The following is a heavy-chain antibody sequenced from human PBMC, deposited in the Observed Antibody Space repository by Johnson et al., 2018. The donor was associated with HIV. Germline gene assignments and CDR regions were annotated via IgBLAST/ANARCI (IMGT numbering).Heavy chain of an antibody. D-gene: IGHD4-23*01. CDR1: GFTVSSNY. Sequence: VQLVEFGGGLVQPGGSLRLSCAASGFTVSSNYMSWVRQAPGKGLEWVSIIYSGGSTYYADSVKGRFTISRDNSKDTLYLEMNSLRAEDTAVYYCARDLSRWELHPLSAFDIWGQGTMVTVSS. V-gene: IGHV3-66*02. J-gene: IGHJ3*02. CDR3: ARDLSRWELHPLSAFDI. CDR2: IYSGGST.